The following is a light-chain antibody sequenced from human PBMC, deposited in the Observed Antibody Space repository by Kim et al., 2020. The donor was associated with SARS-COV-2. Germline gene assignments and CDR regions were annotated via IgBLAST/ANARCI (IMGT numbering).Light chain of an antibody. CDR1: QGISGY. J-gene: IGKJ2*01. CDR3: QQYYSYPPYT. CDR2: AAS. Sequence: SPGDRVTITCRASQGISGYLAWYQQKPGKAPKLLIYAASTLQSGVPSRFSGSGSGTDFTLTISCLQSEDFATYYCQQYYSYPPYTFGQGTKLEI. V-gene: IGKV1-8*01.